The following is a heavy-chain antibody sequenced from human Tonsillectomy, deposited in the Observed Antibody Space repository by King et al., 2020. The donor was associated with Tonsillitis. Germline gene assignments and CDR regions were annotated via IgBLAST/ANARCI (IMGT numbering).Heavy chain of an antibody. Sequence: VQLVESGGGLIQPGRSLRLSCAASGFIFSSYDMHWVRQAPGKGLEWVAVISYDGSNKYYVDSVKGRFTISRDNSKNTLYLQMNSLRPEDTAVYYCAKDGLGEYYFDYWGQGTLVTVSS. CDR1: GFIFSSYD. V-gene: IGHV3-30*18. D-gene: IGHD3-16*01. J-gene: IGHJ4*02. CDR2: ISYDGSNK. CDR3: AKDGLGEYYFDY.